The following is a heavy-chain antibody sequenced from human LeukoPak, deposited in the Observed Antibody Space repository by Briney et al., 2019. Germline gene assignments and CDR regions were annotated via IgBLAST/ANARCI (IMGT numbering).Heavy chain of an antibody. D-gene: IGHD3-22*01. CDR1: GFTFNSYV. J-gene: IGHJ5*02. CDR3: ARAQSATLSYYFDL. V-gene: IGHV3-33*01. Sequence: PGGSLRLSCAASGFTFNSYVIQWVRQAPDKGLEWVAFTWSDGSEKFYTDSVKGRFTISRDNSKNKVDLQMNSLRAEDTAVYSCARAQSATLSYYFDLWGQGTLVTVSS. CDR2: TWSDGSEK.